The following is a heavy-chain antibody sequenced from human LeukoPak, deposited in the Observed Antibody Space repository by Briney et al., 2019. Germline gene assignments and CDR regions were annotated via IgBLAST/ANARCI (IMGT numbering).Heavy chain of an antibody. CDR2: ISAYNGNT. V-gene: IGHV1-18*01. CDR1: GYTFTSYG. Sequence: ASVKVSCKASGYTFTSYGISWVRQAPGQGLEWMGWISAYNGNTNYAQKLQGRVTMTTDTSTSTAYMELRSLRSDDTAVYYCARVEEGNPFPDEKVATIECVDYWGQGTLVTVSS. CDR3: ARVEEGNPFPDEKVATIECVDY. D-gene: IGHD5-12*01. J-gene: IGHJ4*02.